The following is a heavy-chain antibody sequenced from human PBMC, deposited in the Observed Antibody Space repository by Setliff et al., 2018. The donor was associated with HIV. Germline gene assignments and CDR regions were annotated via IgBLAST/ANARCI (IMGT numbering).Heavy chain of an antibody. CDR1: GGSISTDY. CDR3: ARGGYGSGNAYYFAD. CDR2: IQTSEGT. V-gene: IGHV4-4*07. D-gene: IGHD3-10*01. J-gene: IGHJ4*02. Sequence: SETLSLTCTVSGGSISTDYWTWVRQSAGKGLEWIGRIQTSEGTKYNPSLNSRVTVSIDTPKNQFSLDLTSVTAADTAVYYCARGGYGSGNAYYFADWGQGTLVPSPQ.